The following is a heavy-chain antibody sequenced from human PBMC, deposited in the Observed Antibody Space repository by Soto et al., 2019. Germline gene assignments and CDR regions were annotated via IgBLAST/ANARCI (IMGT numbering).Heavy chain of an antibody. CDR3: AQEAPGGWHVFVA. CDR2: ISYDGNRK. V-gene: IGHV3-30*18. D-gene: IGHD6-19*01. Sequence: PGGSLRLSCAASGFTFRVYGMHWVRQAPGKGLEWVADISYDGNRKYYTDSVKGRFTISRDNSKNTLYLQMNSLRTEDTALYYCAQEAPGGWHVFVAWGQGTLVTVSS. J-gene: IGHJ1*01. CDR1: GFTFRVYG.